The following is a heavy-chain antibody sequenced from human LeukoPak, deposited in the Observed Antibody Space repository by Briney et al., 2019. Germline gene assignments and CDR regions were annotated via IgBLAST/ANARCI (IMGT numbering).Heavy chain of an antibody. D-gene: IGHD3-16*01. V-gene: IGHV3-23*01. CDR1: GFTFSSYA. CDR2: ISGSGGST. CDR3: AKGWDYYYYYYMDV. J-gene: IGHJ6*03. Sequence: GGSLRLSCAASGFTFSSYAMSCVRQAPGKGLEWVSAISGSGGSTYYADSVKGRFTISRDNSKNTLYLQMNSLRAEDTAVYYCAKGWDYYYYYYMDVWGKGTTVTVSS.